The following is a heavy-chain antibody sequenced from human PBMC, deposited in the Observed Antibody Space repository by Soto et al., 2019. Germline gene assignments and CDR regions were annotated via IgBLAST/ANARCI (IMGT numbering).Heavy chain of an antibody. V-gene: IGHV3-74*01. J-gene: IGHJ4*02. D-gene: IGHD5-12*01. CDR2: INSDGSST. CDR3: ARGDRDGYNYEY. CDR1: GFTFSSYW. Sequence: QSGGSLRLSCAASGFTFSSYWMHWVRQAPGKGLVWVSRINSDGSSTSYADSVKGRFTISRDNAKNTLYLQMNSLRAEDTAVYYCARGDRDGYNYEYWGQGTLVTVSS.